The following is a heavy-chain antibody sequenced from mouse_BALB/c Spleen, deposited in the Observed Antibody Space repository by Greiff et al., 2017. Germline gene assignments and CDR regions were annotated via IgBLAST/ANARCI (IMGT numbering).Heavy chain of an antibody. J-gene: IGHJ2*01. V-gene: IGHV5-6*01. Sequence: EVQVVESGGDLVKPGGSLKLSCAASGFTFSSYGMSWVRQTPDKRLEWVATISSGGSYTYYPDSVKGRFTISRDNAKNTLYLQMSSLKSEDTAMYYCARHNRGNYFDYWGQGTTLTVSS. D-gene: IGHD3-1*01. CDR3: ARHNRGNYFDY. CDR2: ISSGGSYT. CDR1: GFTFSSYG.